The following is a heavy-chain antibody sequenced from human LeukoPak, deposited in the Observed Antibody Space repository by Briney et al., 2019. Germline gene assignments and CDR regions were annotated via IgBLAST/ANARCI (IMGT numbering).Heavy chain of an antibody. D-gene: IGHD2-15*01. CDR1: GFTFGSYA. CDR2: ICGSGGSA. V-gene: IGHV3-23*01. J-gene: IGHJ4*02. Sequence: GGSLRLSCAASGFTFGSYAMYWLRQAPGKGLEWVSDICGSGGSAHYADSVKGRFTISRDNSKNTVYLQMDSLRAEDTAIYYCAKTTTGYSSGRYPAWPIDYWGQGALVTVSS. CDR3: AKTTTGYSSGRYPAWPIDY.